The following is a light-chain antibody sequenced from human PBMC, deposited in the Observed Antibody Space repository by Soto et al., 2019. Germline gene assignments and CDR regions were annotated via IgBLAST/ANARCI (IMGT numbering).Light chain of an antibody. J-gene: IGKJ4*01. CDR2: DAS. Sequence: EIVLTQFPATLSLSPGESATLSCRASQSVSSYLAWYQHKPGQAPRLLIYDASNRATGIPARFSGSGSGTDFTLTISSLEPEDFALYYCQQRSNWLTFGGGTKVEMK. CDR3: QQRSNWLT. V-gene: IGKV3-11*01. CDR1: QSVSSY.